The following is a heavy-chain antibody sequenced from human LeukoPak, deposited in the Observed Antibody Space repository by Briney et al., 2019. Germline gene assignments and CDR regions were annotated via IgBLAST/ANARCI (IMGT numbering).Heavy chain of an antibody. Sequence: GESLKISCKGSGYSFTSYWIGWLRQMPGKGLEWMGIIYPGDSDTRYSPSFQGQVTISADKSISTAYLQWSSLKASDTAMYYCARRPQVQLVEFDYWGQGTLVTVSS. CDR1: GYSFTSYW. CDR3: ARRPQVQLVEFDY. CDR2: IYPGDSDT. D-gene: IGHD6-13*01. V-gene: IGHV5-51*01. J-gene: IGHJ4*02.